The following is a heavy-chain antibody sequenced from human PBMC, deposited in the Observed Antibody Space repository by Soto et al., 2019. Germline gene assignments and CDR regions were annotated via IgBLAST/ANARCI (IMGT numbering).Heavy chain of an antibody. V-gene: IGHV4-61*01. CDR2: VYYSGTT. Sequence: QVQLQESGPGLLKPSETLSLICSVSGGSVSDKTYYWSWIRQPPGKRLEWIGYVYYSGTTNYNPSLKSRVTISVHLSKNRFSLRLSSVTTADTALYYCARTTAVPNTLRTRYFFDYWGQGTLVTVSS. J-gene: IGHJ4*02. D-gene: IGHD4-17*01. CDR3: ARTTAVPNTLRTRYFFDY. CDR1: GGSVSDKTYY.